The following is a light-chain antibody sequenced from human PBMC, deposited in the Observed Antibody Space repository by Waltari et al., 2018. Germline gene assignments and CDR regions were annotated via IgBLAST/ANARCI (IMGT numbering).Light chain of an antibody. Sequence: DIVMTQSPDSLAVSLGERATINCKSSQSLLYSSNNKNYLAWYRLKPGQPPKLLIYWASSRDSGVPDRFSGSGSGTDFTLTISSLQADDVAVYYCQQYYRSPPWTFGQGTKVEIK. V-gene: IGKV4-1*01. CDR1: QSLLYSSNNKNY. J-gene: IGKJ1*01. CDR2: WAS. CDR3: QQYYRSPPWT.